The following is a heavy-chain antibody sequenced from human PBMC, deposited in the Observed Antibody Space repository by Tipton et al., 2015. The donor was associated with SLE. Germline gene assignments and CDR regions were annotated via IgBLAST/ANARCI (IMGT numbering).Heavy chain of an antibody. D-gene: IGHD7-27*01. V-gene: IGHV3-21*03. CDR3: ARVVTGGAVDI. Sequence: SLRLSCAASGFTFSSYSMNWVRQAPGKGLEWVSSISSSSSYIYYADSVKGRFTISRDNAKNSLYLQMNSLRAEDTAVYYCARVVTGGAVDIWGQGTMVTVSS. CDR2: ISSSSSYI. J-gene: IGHJ3*02. CDR1: GFTFSSYS.